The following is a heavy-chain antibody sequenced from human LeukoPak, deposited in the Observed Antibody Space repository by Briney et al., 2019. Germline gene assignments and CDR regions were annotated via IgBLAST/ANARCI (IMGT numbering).Heavy chain of an antibody. CDR1: GFSFSSYW. D-gene: IGHD3-16*01. CDR2: IKQDGSDK. V-gene: IGHV3-7*01. Sequence: GGSLRLSCAASGFSFSSYWMHWVRQAPGKGLEWVANIKQDGSDKYYVDSVKGRFTISRDNAKNSLYLQMNSLRADDTAVYYCSRGGRGDYWGQGTLVTVSS. CDR3: SRGGRGDY. J-gene: IGHJ4*02.